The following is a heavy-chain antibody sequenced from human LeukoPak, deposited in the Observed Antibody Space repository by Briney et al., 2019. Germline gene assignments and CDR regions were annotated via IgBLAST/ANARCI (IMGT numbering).Heavy chain of an antibody. D-gene: IGHD6-19*01. J-gene: IGHJ4*02. CDR1: GFTFSSYG. V-gene: IGHV3-30*18. Sequence: PGRSLRLSCAASGFTFSSYGMHWVRQAPGKRLEWVAAISYDGNNKYYADSVKGRLTISRDNSKNTLYVQMNSLRAEDTALYYCAKDGVEQWLAYYFDYWGQGALVTVSS. CDR3: AKDGVEQWLAYYFDY. CDR2: ISYDGNNK.